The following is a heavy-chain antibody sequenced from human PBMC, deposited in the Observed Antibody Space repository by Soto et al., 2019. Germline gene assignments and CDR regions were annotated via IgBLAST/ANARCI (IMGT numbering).Heavy chain of an antibody. D-gene: IGHD3-10*01. Sequence: QVQLQESGPGLVKPSQTLSLTCTVSGGSISSGDYYWSWIRQPPGKGLEWIGYLYYSGSTYYNPSLKSRVTISVDTSKNQFSLKLSSVTAADTAVYYCARWYYYGSGSYYNEDYWGQGTLVTVSS. CDR2: LYYSGST. CDR3: ARWYYYGSGSYYNEDY. J-gene: IGHJ4*02. V-gene: IGHV4-30-4*01. CDR1: GGSISSGDYY.